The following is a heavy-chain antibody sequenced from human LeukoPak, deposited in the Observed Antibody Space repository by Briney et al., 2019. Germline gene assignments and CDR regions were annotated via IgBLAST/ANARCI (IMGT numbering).Heavy chain of an antibody. Sequence: ASVKVSFKASGGTFSSYAISWERQAPGQGLEWMGGIIPIFGTANYAQKFQGRVTITADESTSTAYTELRSLRSEDTAVYYCAGGKREAAAGTWFDYCGQGTLATVSS. D-gene: IGHD6-13*01. V-gene: IGHV1-69*01. CDR3: AGGKREAAAGTWFDY. CDR2: IIPIFGTA. CDR1: GGTFSSYA. J-gene: IGHJ4*02.